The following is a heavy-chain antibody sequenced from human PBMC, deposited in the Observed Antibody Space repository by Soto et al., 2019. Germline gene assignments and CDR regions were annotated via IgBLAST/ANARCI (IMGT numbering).Heavy chain of an antibody. CDR1: GYTFTGYY. D-gene: IGHD6-6*01. CDR2: INPNSGGT. Sequence: ASVKVSCKASGYTFTGYYMHWVRQAPGQGLEWMGWINPNSGGTNYAQKFQGRVTMTRDTSISTVYMELNRLRSDDTAVYYCATQGGSSSGLVGMDVWGQGTTVTVSS. CDR3: ATQGGSSSGLVGMDV. V-gene: IGHV1-2*02. J-gene: IGHJ6*02.